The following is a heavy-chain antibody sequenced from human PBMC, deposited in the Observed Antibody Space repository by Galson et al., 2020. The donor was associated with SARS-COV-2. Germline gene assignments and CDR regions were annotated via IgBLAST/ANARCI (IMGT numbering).Heavy chain of an antibody. CDR2: VYYNGNT. CDR3: ARHDSVVAYFDY. V-gene: IGHV4-59*08. Sequence: SETLSLTCTLSGGSFSRYYGRWIRQPPGKGLEWIGYVYYNGNTNYNPSLKSRVSISIDTSENQFSLKLSSVTAADTAVYYCARHDSVVAYFDYWGQGALVTVAS. D-gene: IGHD3-22*01. CDR1: GGSFSRYY. J-gene: IGHJ4*02.